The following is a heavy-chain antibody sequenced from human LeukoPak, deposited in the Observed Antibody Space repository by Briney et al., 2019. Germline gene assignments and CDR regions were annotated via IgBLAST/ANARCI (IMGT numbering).Heavy chain of an antibody. CDR3: AAGCSSTSCYWYYYTDV. CDR1: GGSFSGYY. D-gene: IGHD2-2*01. Sequence: SETLSLACAVYGGSFSGYYWSWIRQPPGKGLEWIGEINQSGSTNYNPSLKSRVTISVDTSKKQFSLRLSPVTAADTAVYYCAAGCSSTSCYWYYYTDVWGKGTTVTVSS. J-gene: IGHJ6*03. CDR2: INQSGST. V-gene: IGHV4-34*01.